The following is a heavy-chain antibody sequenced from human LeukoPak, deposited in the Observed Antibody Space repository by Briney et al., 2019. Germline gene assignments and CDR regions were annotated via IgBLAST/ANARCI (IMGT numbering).Heavy chain of an antibody. CDR3: GAGYYGSGIDY. D-gene: IGHD3-10*01. Sequence: GGSLRLSCAASGFTFSSYAMHWVRQAPGKGLEWVAVISYDGSNEYYADSVKGRFSISRDNSKNTLYLQMSSLRAEDTAVYYSGAGYYGSGIDYWGQGTLVTVSS. J-gene: IGHJ4*02. V-gene: IGHV3-30-3*01. CDR1: GFTFSSYA. CDR2: ISYDGSNE.